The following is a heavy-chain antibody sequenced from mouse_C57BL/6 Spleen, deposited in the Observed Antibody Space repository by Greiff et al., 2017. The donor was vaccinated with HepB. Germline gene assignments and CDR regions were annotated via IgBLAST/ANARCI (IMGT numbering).Heavy chain of an antibody. J-gene: IGHJ3*01. Sequence: VQLQQSGAELVRPGTSVKVSCKASGYAFTNYLIEWVKQRPGQGLEWIGVINPGSGGTNYNEKFKGKATLTADKSSSTAYMQLSSLTSEDSAVYFCARGSFGVGNWDEKAWFAYWGQGTLVTVSA. V-gene: IGHV1-54*01. CDR3: ARGSFGVGNWDEKAWFAY. D-gene: IGHD4-1*01. CDR2: INPGSGGT. CDR1: GYAFTNYL.